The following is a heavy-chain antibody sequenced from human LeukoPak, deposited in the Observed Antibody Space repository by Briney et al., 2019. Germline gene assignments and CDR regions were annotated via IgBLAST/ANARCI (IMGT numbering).Heavy chain of an antibody. CDR2: ISSGGGDT. CDR3: AKAEGATLFYYGVDV. V-gene: IGHV3-23*01. J-gene: IGHJ6*02. Sequence: PGGSLRLSCVASKFTFGNYAMNWVRQAPGKGLEWVSTISSGGGDTYYAGSVKGRSTISRDNSKNTLFLRMNSLRAEDTAVYYCAKAEGATLFYYGVDVWGQGTTVTVSS. CDR1: KFTFGNYA.